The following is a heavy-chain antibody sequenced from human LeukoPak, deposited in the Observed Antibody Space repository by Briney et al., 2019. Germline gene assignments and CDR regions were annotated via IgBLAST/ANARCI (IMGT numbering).Heavy chain of an antibody. CDR3: AREGRRYYDSSGYYSEAFDI. V-gene: IGHV3-53*01. CDR1: GFTVSSNY. Sequence: GGSLRLSCAASGFTVSSNYMTWVRQAPGKGLEWISLIYSGGSTYYADSVKGRFTISRDNSKNTLYLQMNSPRAEDTAVYYCAREGRRYYDSSGYYSEAFDIWGQGTMVTVSS. CDR2: IYSGGST. D-gene: IGHD3-22*01. J-gene: IGHJ3*02.